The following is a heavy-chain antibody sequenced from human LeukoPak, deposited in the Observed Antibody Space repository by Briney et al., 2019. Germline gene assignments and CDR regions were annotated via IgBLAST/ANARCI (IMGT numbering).Heavy chain of an antibody. CDR1: GYTFTSYG. CDR3: ARVPDPELLNAHGGMVRGVSNWFDP. V-gene: IGHV1-18*01. D-gene: IGHD3-10*01. CDR2: ISAYNGNT. Sequence: GASVKVSCKASGYTFTSYGISWVRQAPGHGLEWMGWISAYNGNTNYAQKLQGRVTMTTDTSTSTAYMELRSLRSDDTAVYYCARVPDPELLNAHGGMVRGVSNWFDPWGQGTLVTVSS. J-gene: IGHJ5*02.